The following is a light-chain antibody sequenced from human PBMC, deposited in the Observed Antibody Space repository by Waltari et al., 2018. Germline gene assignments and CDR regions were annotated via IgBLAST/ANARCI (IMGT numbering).Light chain of an antibody. CDR3: QQRSNWPYT. CDR1: QTVRSY. CDR2: DAS. J-gene: IGKJ2*01. V-gene: IGKV3-11*01. Sequence: EIVLTQSPATLSLSPGERATLSCRASQTVRSYLAWYQQKPGQAPRLLIFDASSRATGIPAKFSGSGSGTDFTLTVRNLEPEDFAVYYCQQRSNWPYTFGQGTRVEIK.